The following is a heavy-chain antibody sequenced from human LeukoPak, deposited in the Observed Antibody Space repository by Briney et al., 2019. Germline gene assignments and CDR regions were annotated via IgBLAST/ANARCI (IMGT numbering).Heavy chain of an antibody. D-gene: IGHD4-17*01. CDR2: IYYSGST. J-gene: IGHJ4*02. CDR3: ARDGGDYGDPTFDY. Sequence: SETLSLTCTVSGGSISSSSYYWGWIRQPPGKGLEWIGSIYYSGSTYYNPSVKSRVTISVDTSKNQFSLKLSSVTAADTAVYYCARDGGDYGDPTFDYWGQGTLVTVSS. V-gene: IGHV4-39*07. CDR1: GGSISSSSYY.